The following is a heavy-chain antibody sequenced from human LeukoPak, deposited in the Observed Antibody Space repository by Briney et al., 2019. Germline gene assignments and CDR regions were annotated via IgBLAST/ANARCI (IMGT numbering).Heavy chain of an antibody. CDR3: AKDPPTVSGVFDY. CDR1: AFTFSSYS. CDR2: FSVSDGIT. J-gene: IGHJ4*02. Sequence: GGSLRLSCVASAFTFSSYSMNWVRQAPGKGLEWVSGFSVSDGITYYADSVKGRFTISRDNSKNTLYLQMSSLRDEDTAVYYCAKDPPTVSGVFDYWGQGTLVTVSS. V-gene: IGHV3-23*01. D-gene: IGHD4-11*01.